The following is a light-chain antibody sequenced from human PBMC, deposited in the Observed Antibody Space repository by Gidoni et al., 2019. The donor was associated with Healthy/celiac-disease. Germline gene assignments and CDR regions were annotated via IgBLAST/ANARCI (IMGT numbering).Light chain of an antibody. CDR2: YDR. CDR3: QVWDNTNNQGGV. Sequence: SYVLTQPPSVSVAPGKTATITCGGNNIGVKSVPWYPQKPGQAPVMVMYYDRDRPSGIPERFSGSNSGNTATLTISRVDAGDEADFYCQVWDNTNNQGGVFGGGTKLTVL. CDR1: NIGVKS. J-gene: IGLJ2*01. V-gene: IGLV3-21*01.